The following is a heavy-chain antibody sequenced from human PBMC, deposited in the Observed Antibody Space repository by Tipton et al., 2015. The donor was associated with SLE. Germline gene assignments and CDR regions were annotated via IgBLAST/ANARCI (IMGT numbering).Heavy chain of an antibody. Sequence: LVKPTQTLTLTCNFSGFSLSTTGVGVGWIRQPPGKALEWLALIYWNDDKRYSPSLKSRLTLTKDTSKNQVVLTMTNMDPVDTATYYCAHRGSCADAGCLQYYREFDYWGQGTLVTVSS. D-gene: IGHD4-11*01. J-gene: IGHJ4*02. CDR1: GFSLSTTGVG. CDR3: AHRGSCADAGCLQYYREFDY. V-gene: IGHV2-5*01. CDR2: IYWNDDK.